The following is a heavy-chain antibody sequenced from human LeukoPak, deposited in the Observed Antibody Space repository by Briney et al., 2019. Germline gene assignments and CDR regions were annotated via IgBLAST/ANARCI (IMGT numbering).Heavy chain of an antibody. CDR3: ARAQLRYFDWLLYGPREAFDI. V-gene: IGHV4-59*01. CDR2: IYYSGST. D-gene: IGHD3-9*01. CDR1: GGSISSYY. Sequence: SETLSLTCTVSGGSISSYYWSWIRQPPGKGLEWIGYIYYSGSTNYNPSLKSRVTISVDTSKNQFSLKLSSVTAADTAVYYCARAQLRYFDWLLYGPREAFDIWGQGTVVTVSS. J-gene: IGHJ3*02.